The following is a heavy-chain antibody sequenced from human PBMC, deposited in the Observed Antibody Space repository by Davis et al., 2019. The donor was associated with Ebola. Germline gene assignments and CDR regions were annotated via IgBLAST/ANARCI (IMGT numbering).Heavy chain of an antibody. V-gene: IGHV3-11*06. D-gene: IGHD4-17*01. CDR3: VRTTYGAPEY. CDR2: ISESATYT. J-gene: IGHJ4*02. Sequence: GESLKISCAASGFTFSNFPMTWIRQAPGQGPEWVSSISESATYTTYADSVKGRFTISRDNAKNSLFLQMNSLKAEDTAVYYCVRTTYGAPEYWGQGTLVTVSS. CDR1: GFTFSNFP.